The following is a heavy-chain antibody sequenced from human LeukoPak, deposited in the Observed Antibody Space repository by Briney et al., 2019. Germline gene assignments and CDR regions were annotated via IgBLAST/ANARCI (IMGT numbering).Heavy chain of an antibody. Sequence: GGSLRLSCAASGFTFDDYAMHWVRQAPGKGLEWVLGISWNSGNIGYADSVKGRFTISRDNAKNSLYLQMNSLRAEDTALYYCAKGPGLWSYFDYWGQGTLVTVSS. D-gene: IGHD5-18*01. CDR1: GFTFDDYA. J-gene: IGHJ4*02. CDR3: AKGPGLWSYFDY. V-gene: IGHV3-9*01. CDR2: ISWNSGNI.